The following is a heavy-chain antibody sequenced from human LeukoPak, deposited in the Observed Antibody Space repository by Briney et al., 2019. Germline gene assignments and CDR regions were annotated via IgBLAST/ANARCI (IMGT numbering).Heavy chain of an antibody. V-gene: IGHV3-9*01. Sequence: TGGSLRLSCAASGFTFDDYAMHWVRQAPGKGLEWVSGISWNSGSIGYADSVKGRFTISRGNAKNSLYLQMNSLRAEDTALYYCAKDMEPNCSGGSCYRRPIDYWGQGTLVTVSS. D-gene: IGHD2-15*01. J-gene: IGHJ4*02. CDR2: ISWNSGSI. CDR1: GFTFDDYA. CDR3: AKDMEPNCSGGSCYRRPIDY.